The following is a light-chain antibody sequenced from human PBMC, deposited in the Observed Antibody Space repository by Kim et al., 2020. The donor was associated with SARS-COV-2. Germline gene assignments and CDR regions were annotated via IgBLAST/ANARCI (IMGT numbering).Light chain of an antibody. CDR2: AAS. J-gene: IGKJ2*01. V-gene: IGKV1-6*01. CDR3: LQVHNSPFT. Sequence: AVQLTQSPSSLSASVGDRVTITCRANQGLSNHLAWYQQKPGKVPKLLIYAASTLQTGVPPRFSGSESGTVFTLTISNLQPEDFATYYCLQVHNSPFTFGQGTKLAI. CDR1: QGLSNH.